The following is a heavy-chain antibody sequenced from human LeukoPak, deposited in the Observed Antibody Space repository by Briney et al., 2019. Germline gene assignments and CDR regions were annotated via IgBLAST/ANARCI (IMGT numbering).Heavy chain of an antibody. Sequence: SETLSLTCAVYGGSFSGYYWSWIRQPPGKGLEWIGEINHSGSTNYNPSLKSRVTISVDTSKNQFSLKLSSVTAADTAVYYCAKLLSGYCSRTSCLNWFDPWGQGTLVTVSS. CDR1: GGSFSGYY. CDR3: AKLLSGYCSRTSCLNWFDP. V-gene: IGHV4-34*01. CDR2: INHSGST. D-gene: IGHD2-2*01. J-gene: IGHJ5*02.